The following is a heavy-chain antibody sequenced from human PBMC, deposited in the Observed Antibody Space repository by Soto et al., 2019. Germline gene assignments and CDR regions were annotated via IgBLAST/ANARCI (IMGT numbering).Heavy chain of an antibody. V-gene: IGHV1-18*01. J-gene: IGHJ3*02. Sequence: GASVKVSCKASGYTFTSYGISWVRQAPGQGLEWMGWISAYNGNTNYAQKLQGRVTMTTDTFTSTAYMELRSLRSDDTAVYYCARGSWVYDYIRGSYRENDAFDIWGQGTMVTVSS. CDR1: GYTFTSYG. D-gene: IGHD3-16*02. CDR3: ARGSWVYDYIRGSYRENDAFDI. CDR2: ISAYNGNT.